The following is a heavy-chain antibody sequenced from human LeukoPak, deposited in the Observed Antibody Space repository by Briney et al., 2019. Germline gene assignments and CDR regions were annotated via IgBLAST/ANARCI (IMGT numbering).Heavy chain of an antibody. J-gene: IGHJ4*02. D-gene: IGHD6-13*01. CDR3: ARAGIAAAGTFPFDY. CDR1: GGSISSYY. V-gene: IGHV4-59*01. Sequence: SETLSLTCTVSGGSISSYYWTWIRQPPGKGLEWIGYIYYSGSTNYNPSFKSRVTISVDTSKNQFSLKLSSVTAADTAVYYCARAGIAAAGTFPFDYWGQGTLVTVSS. CDR2: IYYSGST.